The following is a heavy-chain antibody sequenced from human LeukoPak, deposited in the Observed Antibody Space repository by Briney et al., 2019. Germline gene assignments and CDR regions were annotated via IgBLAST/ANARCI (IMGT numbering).Heavy chain of an antibody. CDR1: GFTFSSYS. CDR3: ARHYSAAALDPFDP. Sequence: SGGSLRLSCAASGFTFSSYSMNWVRPAPGKGLEWVSSISSSSSYIYYADSVKGRFTISRVNPKTSLYLRMNSLRAEYTDVYYCARHYSAAALDPFDPWGQGTLVTVSS. V-gene: IGHV3-21*01. D-gene: IGHD6-25*01. CDR2: ISSSSSYI. J-gene: IGHJ5*02.